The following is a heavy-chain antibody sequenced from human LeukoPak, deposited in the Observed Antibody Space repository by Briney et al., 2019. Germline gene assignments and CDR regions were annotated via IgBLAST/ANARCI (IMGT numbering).Heavy chain of an antibody. Sequence: EGSLRLSCAASGFTFSSYAMSWVRQAPGKGLEWVSAISGSGGSTYYADSVKGRFTISRDNSKNTLYLQMNSLRAEDTAVYYCAKGRRIVGATHFDYWGQGTLVTVSS. V-gene: IGHV3-23*01. D-gene: IGHD1-26*01. CDR2: ISGSGGST. CDR1: GFTFSSYA. CDR3: AKGRRIVGATHFDY. J-gene: IGHJ4*02.